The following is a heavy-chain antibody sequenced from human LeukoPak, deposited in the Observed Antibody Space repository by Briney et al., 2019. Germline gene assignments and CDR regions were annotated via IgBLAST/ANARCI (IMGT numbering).Heavy chain of an antibody. CDR2: IIPTFGTA. J-gene: IGHJ4*02. V-gene: IGHV1-69*05. CDR1: GGTLSSYA. D-gene: IGHD3-16*02. Sequence: SVKVSCKPSGGTLSSYAISWVRQAPGPGLEWMGRIIPTFGTANYAQKSQGRVTITTDGSTSTAYMALSSLRSEDTAVYYCARENMITFGGVIVPDYWGQGTLVTVSS. CDR3: ARENMITFGGVIVPDY.